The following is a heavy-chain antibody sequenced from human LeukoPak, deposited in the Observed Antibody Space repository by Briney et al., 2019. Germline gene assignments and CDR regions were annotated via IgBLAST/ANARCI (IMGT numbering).Heavy chain of an antibody. V-gene: IGHV4-39*07. CDR1: GGSISSSYYY. J-gene: IGHJ4*02. D-gene: IGHD2-15*01. CDR2: IYYSGST. CDR3: ARIHRYCSGGACYVLDN. Sequence: PSETLSLTCTVSGGSISSSYYYWGWIRQPPGKGPEWIVSIYYSGSTNYNPSFKSRITISVDTSRNQFSLQLSSVTAADTAVYYCARIHRYCSGGACYVLDNWGQGTLVAVSS.